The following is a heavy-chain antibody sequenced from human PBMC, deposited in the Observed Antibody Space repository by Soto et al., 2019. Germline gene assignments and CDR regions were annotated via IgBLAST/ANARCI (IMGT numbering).Heavy chain of an antibody. CDR1: GFTFSTHA. CDR2: VSFDGSNK. V-gene: IGHV3-30-3*01. D-gene: IGHD1-20*01. CDR3: ARDQTGITTTGGGRIDH. J-gene: IGHJ4*02. Sequence: QVQLVESGGGVVQPGRSLRLSCAASGFTFSTHAMHWVRQAPGKGLECVAIVSFDGSNKYYADSVKGRFTISRDNSKNTRYLQMSRLTPEDTAVYYCARDQTGITTTGGGRIDHWGQGTLVTVSS.